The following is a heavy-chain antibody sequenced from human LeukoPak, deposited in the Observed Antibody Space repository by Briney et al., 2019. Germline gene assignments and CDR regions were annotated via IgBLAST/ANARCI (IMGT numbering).Heavy chain of an antibody. CDR2: INHSGST. Sequence: PSETLSLTCAVYGGSFSGYYWSWIRQPPGKGLEWIGEINHSGSTNYNPSLKSRVTISVDTSKNQFSLKLSSVTAADTAVYYCARGRIKRGCFDYWGQGTLVTVSS. J-gene: IGHJ4*02. CDR3: ARGRIKRGCFDY. D-gene: IGHD2-21*01. CDR1: GGSFSGYY. V-gene: IGHV4-34*01.